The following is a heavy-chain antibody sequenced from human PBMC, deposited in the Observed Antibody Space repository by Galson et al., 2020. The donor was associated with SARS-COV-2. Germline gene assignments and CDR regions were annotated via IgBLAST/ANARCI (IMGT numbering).Heavy chain of an antibody. CDR2: ITGSGGSS. J-gene: IGHJ4*02. D-gene: IGHD3-16*01. CDR3: AKSRVWGGPREFDC. CDR1: GFTFSSYA. V-gene: IGHV3-23*01. Sequence: GESLKISCSASGFTFSSYAMGWVRQAPGKGLEWVSTITGSGGSSYYADSVKGRFTISRDNSKNTLYLQMNSLRAKDTAIYYCAKSRVWGGPREFDCWGRGTLVIVSS.